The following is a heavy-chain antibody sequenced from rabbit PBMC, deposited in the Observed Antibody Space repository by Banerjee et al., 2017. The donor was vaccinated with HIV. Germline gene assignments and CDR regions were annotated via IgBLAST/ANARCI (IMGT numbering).Heavy chain of an antibody. J-gene: IGHJ4*01. CDR3: ARGDGAYAGYDGL. V-gene: IGHV1S47*01. D-gene: IGHD7-1*01. CDR2: K. Sequence: KDYASWVNGRFTISLDKAHNTVFLQMTGLTAADTATYFCARGDGAYAGYDGLWGQGTLVTVS.